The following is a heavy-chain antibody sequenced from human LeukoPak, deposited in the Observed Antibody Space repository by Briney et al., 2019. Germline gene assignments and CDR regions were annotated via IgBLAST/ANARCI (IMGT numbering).Heavy chain of an antibody. CDR1: GGSISGGSYY. J-gene: IGHJ5*02. V-gene: IGHV4-61*02. CDR3: ARVGLRAFWFDP. CDR2: IYTSGST. D-gene: IGHD5-12*01. Sequence: PSETLSLTCSVSGGSISGGSYYWSWIRQPAGKGLEWIGRIYTSGSTNYNPSLKSRVTMSVDTSKNQFSLKLSSVTAADTAVYYCARVGLRAFWFDPWGQGTLVTVSS.